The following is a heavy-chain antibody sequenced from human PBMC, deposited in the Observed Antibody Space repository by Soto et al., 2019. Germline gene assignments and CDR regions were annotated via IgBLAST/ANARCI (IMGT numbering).Heavy chain of an antibody. D-gene: IGHD5-18*01. Sequence: PGGSLRLSCAASGFTFSSYGMHWVRQAPGKGLEWVAVIWYDGSNKYYADSVKGRFTISRDNSKNTLYLQMNSLRAEDTAVYYCARGGEVDTAMVYYYYMDVWGKGTTVTVSS. J-gene: IGHJ6*03. CDR2: IWYDGSNK. V-gene: IGHV3-33*01. CDR1: GFTFSSYG. CDR3: ARGGEVDTAMVYYYYMDV.